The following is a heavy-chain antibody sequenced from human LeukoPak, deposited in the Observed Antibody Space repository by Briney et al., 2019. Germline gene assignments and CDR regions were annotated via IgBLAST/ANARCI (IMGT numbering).Heavy chain of an antibody. V-gene: IGHV1-69*05. CDR3: ARERTPGWHFDL. D-gene: IGHD2-2*01. J-gene: IGHJ2*01. CDR1: GGTFSSYA. Sequence: SVKVSCKASGGTFSSYAISWVRQAPGQGLEWMGGIIPIFGTANYAQKFQGRVTITTDESTSTAYMELSSLRSEDTAVYYCARERTPGWHFDLWGRGTLVTVSS. CDR2: IIPIFGTA.